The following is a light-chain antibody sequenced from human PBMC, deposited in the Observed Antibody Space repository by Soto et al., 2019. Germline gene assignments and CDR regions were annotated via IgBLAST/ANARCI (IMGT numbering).Light chain of an antibody. J-gene: IGLJ2*01. V-gene: IGLV6-57*03. CDR2: EDN. CDR3: QSYDSSNVV. Sequence: NFLLTQPHSVSESPGQTVTISCTRSSGSIASNYVQWYQQRPGSAPTTVIYEDNQRRSGVPDRFSGSIDSSSNSASLTISGLTTEDEADYYGQSYDSSNVVFGGGTKLTAL. CDR1: SGSIASNY.